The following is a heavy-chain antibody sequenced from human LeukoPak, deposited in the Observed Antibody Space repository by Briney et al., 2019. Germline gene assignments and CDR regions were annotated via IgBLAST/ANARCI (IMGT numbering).Heavy chain of an antibody. J-gene: IGHJ4*02. CDR2: IYYSGST. CDR3: ARDSDYGGNPAFDY. Sequence: PSETLSLTXTVSGGSIRSYYWSWIRQPPGKGLEWIGYIYYSGSTNYNPSLKSRVTISVDTSKNQFSLKLSSVTAADTAVYYCARDSDYGGNPAFDYWGQGTLVTVSS. D-gene: IGHD4-23*01. CDR1: GGSIRSYY. V-gene: IGHV4-59*01.